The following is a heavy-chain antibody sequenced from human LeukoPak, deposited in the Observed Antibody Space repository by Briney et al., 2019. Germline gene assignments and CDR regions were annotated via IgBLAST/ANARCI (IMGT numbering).Heavy chain of an antibody. CDR2: IIPIFGTA. Sequence: SVKVSCKASGGTFSSYAISWVRQAPGQGLEWMGGIIPIFGTANYAQKFQGRVTITADKSTSTAYMELSSLRSEDTAVYYCATVAYSGSFAYYFDYWGQGTLVTVSS. V-gene: IGHV1-69*06. D-gene: IGHD1-26*01. J-gene: IGHJ4*02. CDR3: ATVAYSGSFAYYFDY. CDR1: GGTFSSYA.